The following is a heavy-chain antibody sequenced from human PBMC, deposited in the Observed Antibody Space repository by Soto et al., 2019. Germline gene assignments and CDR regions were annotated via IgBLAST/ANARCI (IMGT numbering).Heavy chain of an antibody. CDR2: ISYDGSNK. D-gene: IGHD4-17*01. J-gene: IGHJ6*02. CDR3: ARGADMTTVTTAEKGGSYYYYGMDV. Sequence: GGSLRLSCAASGFTFSSYAMHWVRQAPGKGLEWVAVISYDGSNKYYADSVKGRFTISRDNSKNTLYLQMNSLRAEDTAVYYCARGADMTTVTTAEKGGSYYYYGMDVWGQGTTVTVSS. V-gene: IGHV3-30-3*01. CDR1: GFTFSSYA.